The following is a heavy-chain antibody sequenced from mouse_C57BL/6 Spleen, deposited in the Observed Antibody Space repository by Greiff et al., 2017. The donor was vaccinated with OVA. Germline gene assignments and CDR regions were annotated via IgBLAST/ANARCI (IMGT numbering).Heavy chain of an antibody. CDR2: IYPGSGNT. CDR3: ARGTALAMDY. Sequence: VKLMESGAELVRPGASVKLSCKASGYTFTDSYINWVKQRPGQGLEWIARIYPGSGNTYYNEKFKGKATLTAEKSSSTAYMQLSSLTSEDSAVYFCARGTALAMDYWGQGTSVTVSS. J-gene: IGHJ4*01. CDR1: GYTFTDSY. V-gene: IGHV1-76*01. D-gene: IGHD3-3*01.